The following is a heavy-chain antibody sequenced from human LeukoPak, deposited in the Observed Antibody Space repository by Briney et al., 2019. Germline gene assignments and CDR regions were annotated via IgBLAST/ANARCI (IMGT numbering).Heavy chain of an antibody. CDR2: IWYDGSNK. Sequence: PGRSLRLSCAASGFTFSSYGMHWVRQAPGKGLEWVAVIWYDGSNKYYADSAKGRFTISRDNSKNTLYLQMNSLRAEDTAVYYCARGLGDSSGYYCDYWGQGTLVTVSS. J-gene: IGHJ4*02. CDR3: ARGLGDSSGYYCDY. D-gene: IGHD3-22*01. CDR1: GFTFSSYG. V-gene: IGHV3-33*01.